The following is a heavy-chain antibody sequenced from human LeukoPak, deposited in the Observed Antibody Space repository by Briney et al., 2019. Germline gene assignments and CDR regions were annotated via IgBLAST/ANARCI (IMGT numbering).Heavy chain of an antibody. CDR2: ISAYNGNT. CDR1: GYTFTSYG. D-gene: IGHD3-10*01. Sequence: ASVKVSCKASGYTFTSYGISWVRQAPGQGLEWMGWISAYNGNTNYAQKLQGRVTMTTDTSTSTAYMELRSPRSDDTAVYYCAVTASYYYGSGSLYNWFDPWGQGTLVTVSS. J-gene: IGHJ5*02. V-gene: IGHV1-18*04. CDR3: AVTASYYYGSGSLYNWFDP.